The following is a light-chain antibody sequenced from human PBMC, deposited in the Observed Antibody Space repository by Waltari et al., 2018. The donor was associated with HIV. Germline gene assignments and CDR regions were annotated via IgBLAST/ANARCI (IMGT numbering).Light chain of an antibody. J-gene: IGLJ2*01. V-gene: IGLV2-8*01. CDR2: EFT. CDR1: NGDISDYNY. CDR3: SSFAGTHKL. Sequence: QSALTQSPSASGSPGQSVNISCTGANGDISDYNYVSWYQQHSDRPPKLIIFEFTKRPSGGPDRFSGTKSGNTASLFVSGLQPEDEATYFCSSFAGTHKLFGGGTKLTVL.